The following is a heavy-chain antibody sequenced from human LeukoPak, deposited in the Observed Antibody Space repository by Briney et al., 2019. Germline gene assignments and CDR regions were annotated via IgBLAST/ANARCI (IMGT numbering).Heavy chain of an antibody. CDR1: GYTFTSYY. CDR3: ARDKSGSYYGHDAFDI. J-gene: IGHJ3*02. D-gene: IGHD1-26*01. CDR2: INPNSGGT. Sequence: ASVKVSCKASGYTFTSYYMHWVRQAPGQGLEWMGWINPNSGGTNYAQKFQGRVTMTRDTSISTAYMELSRLRSDDTAVYYCARDKSGSYYGHDAFDIWGQGTMVTVSS. V-gene: IGHV1-2*02.